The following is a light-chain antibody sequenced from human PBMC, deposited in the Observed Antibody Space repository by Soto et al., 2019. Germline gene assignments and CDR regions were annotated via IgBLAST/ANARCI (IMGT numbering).Light chain of an antibody. CDR2: DDD. Sequence: QSVLTQAPSVSAAPGQKVTISCSGSSSNIGGNSVSWYQQFPGTAPKLLIYDDDKRPSGIPDRFSGSKSGTSATLGITGFQTGDEADYYCGSWDSSLSAYVFATGTKVTAL. J-gene: IGLJ1*01. CDR1: SSNIGGNS. CDR3: GSWDSSLSAYV. V-gene: IGLV1-51*01.